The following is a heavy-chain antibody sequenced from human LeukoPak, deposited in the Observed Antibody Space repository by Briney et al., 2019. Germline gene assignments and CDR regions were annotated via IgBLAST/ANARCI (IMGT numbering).Heavy chain of an antibody. CDR2: INHSGIT. D-gene: IGHD2-15*01. J-gene: IGHJ5*02. Sequence: SETLSLTCAVYGGSFSGYYWSWIRQTPGKGLEWIGEINHSGITDYNPSLRSRVTISVDTSKNQFSLKLSSVTAADTAIYYCARAVIVVAAATQRNWFDPWGQGTLVTVSS. CDR3: ARAVIVVAAATQRNWFDP. V-gene: IGHV4-34*01. CDR1: GGSFSGYY.